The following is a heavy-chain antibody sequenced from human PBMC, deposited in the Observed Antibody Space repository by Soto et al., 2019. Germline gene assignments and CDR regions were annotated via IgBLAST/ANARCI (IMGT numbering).Heavy chain of an antibody. CDR1: GYSFTSYW. V-gene: IGHV5-51*01. D-gene: IGHD2-15*01. Sequence: PGESLKISCKDSGYSFTSYWIAWVRQTPGKGLEWMRIIYPYDSNTRYSPSFQGQVTISADKSVSTAYLQWSSLKASDTAMYFCTRDLDYNGSSESSNIWGQGTMVTVSS. CDR3: TRDLDYNGSSESSNI. J-gene: IGHJ3*02. CDR2: IYPYDSNT.